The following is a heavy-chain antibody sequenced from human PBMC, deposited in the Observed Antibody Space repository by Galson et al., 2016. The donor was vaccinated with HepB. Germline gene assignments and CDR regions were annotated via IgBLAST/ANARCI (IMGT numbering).Heavy chain of an antibody. V-gene: IGHV4-39*01. J-gene: IGHJ6*04. CDR1: GGSISSSSYY. D-gene: IGHD6-19*01. CDR2: IYYSGTT. Sequence: LTSIVSGGSISSSSYYWGWVRQPPGNGLERIGSIYYSGTTYYNPSLKSRGTISVDTSKHQFSLKLSSVTAAGTAVYYCSRAYSSGWTGNYYGMDVWGKGTTVTVSS. CDR3: SRAYSSGWTGNYYGMDV.